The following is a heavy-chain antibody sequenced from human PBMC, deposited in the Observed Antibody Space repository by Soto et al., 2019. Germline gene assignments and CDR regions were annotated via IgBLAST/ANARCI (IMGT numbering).Heavy chain of an antibody. D-gene: IGHD3-16*01. CDR2: IYHTGIA. Sequence: SETLSLTCTVYGDSITNNHWWSWVRQPPGKGPELIGEIYHTGIANYNPSLESRVAFSVDKSKNQFSLRLTSVTAADTAVYYCVSKLGPYYYGLDVWGQGTTVTVSS. J-gene: IGHJ6*02. CDR3: VSKLGPYYYGLDV. V-gene: IGHV4-4*02. CDR1: GDSITNNHW.